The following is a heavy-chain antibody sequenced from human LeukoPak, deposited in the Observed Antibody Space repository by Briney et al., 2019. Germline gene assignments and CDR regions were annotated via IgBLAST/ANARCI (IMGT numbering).Heavy chain of an antibody. CDR1: GGSFSGYY. D-gene: IGHD2-2*01. V-gene: IGHV4-34*01. CDR3: ARHLDCSSTSCYPGDAFDI. Sequence: SETLSLTCAVYGGSFSGYYWSWIRQPPGKGLEWIGEINHSGSTNYNPSLKSRVTISVDTSKNQFSLKLSSVTAADTAVYYCARHLDCSSTSCYPGDAFDIWGQGTMFTVSS. J-gene: IGHJ3*02. CDR2: INHSGST.